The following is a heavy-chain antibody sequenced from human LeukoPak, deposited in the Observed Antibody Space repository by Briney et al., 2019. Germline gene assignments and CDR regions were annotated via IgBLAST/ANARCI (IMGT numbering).Heavy chain of an antibody. Sequence: ASVKVSCKASGYTFTGYYMHWVRQAPGQGLEWMGWINPNSGGTNYAQKFKGRVTMTTDTSISTAYMQLSSLRSDDTAVYYCASPDYYGSGSYKFDPWGPGTLVTVSS. CDR3: ASPDYYGSGSYKFDP. D-gene: IGHD3-10*01. CDR2: INPNSGGT. V-gene: IGHV1-2*02. J-gene: IGHJ5*02. CDR1: GYTFTGYY.